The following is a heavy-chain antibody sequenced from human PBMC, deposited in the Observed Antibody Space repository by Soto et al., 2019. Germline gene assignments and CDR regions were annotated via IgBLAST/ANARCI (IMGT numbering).Heavy chain of an antibody. V-gene: IGHV4-39*01. CDR3: ARSIRYFDWLPPLYFDY. D-gene: IGHD3-9*01. CDR2: IYNSGST. CDR1: GGSISSSSYY. J-gene: IGHJ4*02. Sequence: SETLSLTCTVSGGSISSSSYYWGWIRQPPGKGLEWIGSIYNSGSTYYNPSLKSRVTISVDTSKNQFSLKLSSVTAADTAVYYCARSIRYFDWLPPLYFDYWGQGTLVTVSS.